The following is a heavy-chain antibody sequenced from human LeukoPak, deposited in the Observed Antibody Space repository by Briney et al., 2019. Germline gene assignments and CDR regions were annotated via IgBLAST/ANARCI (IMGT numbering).Heavy chain of an antibody. J-gene: IGHJ4*02. CDR3: ARHSRGPAAGPAFDY. D-gene: IGHD6-13*01. V-gene: IGHV4-39*01. Sequence: SETLSLTCNVSGGSISSSTYYWGWIRQPPGKGLEWIGSIYYSGSTYYNPSLKSRVTISVDTSKNQFSLSSVTAADTAVYYCARHSRGPAAGPAFDYWGQGTLVTVSS. CDR1: GGSISSSTYY. CDR2: IYYSGST.